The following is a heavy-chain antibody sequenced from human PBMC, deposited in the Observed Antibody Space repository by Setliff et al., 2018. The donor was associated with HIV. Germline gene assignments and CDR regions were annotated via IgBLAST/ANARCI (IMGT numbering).Heavy chain of an antibody. Sequence: NPSETLSLTCTVSGGSISSSSYYWGWIRQPPGKGLEWIGTIYYSGSTYYNPSLKSRVTMSVDTSKNQFSLKLRSVTAADTAVYYCARVIYSYYDSTGYSCYFDYWGPGTLVTVSS. CDR3: ARVIYSYYDSTGYSCYFDY. CDR2: IYYSGST. D-gene: IGHD3-22*01. J-gene: IGHJ4*02. V-gene: IGHV4-39*07. CDR1: GGSISSSSYY.